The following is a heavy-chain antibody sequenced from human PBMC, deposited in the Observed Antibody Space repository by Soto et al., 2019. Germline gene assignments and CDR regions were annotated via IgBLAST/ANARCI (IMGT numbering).Heavy chain of an antibody. Sequence: EVQLLESGGGLVQPGGSLRLSCAASGFTFSTYAMSWVRQAPGKGLEWVSAISGSGASTYYADSVKGRFTISRDNSKDRLYLQMNSLGAEDTAVYYCAKDGAATPLNLRWSKQDYCGQGTLVTVSS. CDR2: ISGSGAST. D-gene: IGHD2-15*01. J-gene: IGHJ4*02. CDR1: GFTFSTYA. V-gene: IGHV3-23*01. CDR3: AKDGAATPLNLRWSKQDY.